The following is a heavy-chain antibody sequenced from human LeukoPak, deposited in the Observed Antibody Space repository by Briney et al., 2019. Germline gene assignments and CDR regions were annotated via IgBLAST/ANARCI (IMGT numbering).Heavy chain of an antibody. V-gene: IGHV3-23*01. CDR1: RFTFVNYA. CDR3: AKARLSTGWAYNDY. D-gene: IGHD2-8*02. Sequence: GGSLRLSCAASRFTFVNYAMSWVRQAPGKGLEWVSAVVGGGSTTFYADSVKGRFTISRDNSRNTVYLQINSLRAEDTAVYYCAKARLSTGWAYNDYWGQGTLVTVSS. CDR2: VVGGGSTT. J-gene: IGHJ4*02.